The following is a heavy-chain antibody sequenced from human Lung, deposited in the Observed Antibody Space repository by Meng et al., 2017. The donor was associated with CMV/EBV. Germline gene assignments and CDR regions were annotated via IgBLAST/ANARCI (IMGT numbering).Heavy chain of an antibody. CDR1: GGSVSSGSYY. CDR2: IYYSGST. V-gene: IGHV4-61*01. Sequence: SXTXSLXCTVSGGSVSSGSYYWSWIRQPPGKGLEWIGYIYYSGSTNYNPSLKSRVTISVDTSKNQFSLKLSSVTAADTAVYYCARLGGLRFAFWYGMDVWGPGNXV. J-gene: IGHJ6*02. D-gene: IGHD3-3*01. CDR3: ARLGGLRFAFWYGMDV.